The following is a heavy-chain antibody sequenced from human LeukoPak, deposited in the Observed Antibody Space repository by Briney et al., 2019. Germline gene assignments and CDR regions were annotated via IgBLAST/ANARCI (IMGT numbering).Heavy chain of an antibody. CDR1: GFTVSTNY. D-gene: IGHD5-24*01. CDR2: IYSSGAT. Sequence: GGSLRLSGAASGFTVSTNYMSWVRQAPVKGLEWVSVIYSSGATYYADSVKGRFTVSRDKSKNTLYVQMNSLRDDDTAVYYCVRMASNYYGMDVWGQGTTVTVSS. J-gene: IGHJ6*02. V-gene: IGHV3-53*01. CDR3: VRMASNYYGMDV.